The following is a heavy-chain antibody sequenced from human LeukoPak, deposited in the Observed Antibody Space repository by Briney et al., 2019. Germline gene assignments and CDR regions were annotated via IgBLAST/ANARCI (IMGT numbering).Heavy chain of an antibody. J-gene: IGHJ4*02. CDR1: GGSISGYY. CDR3: ARGSGSPDY. CDR2: IYYSGNS. V-gene: IGHV4-59*01. D-gene: IGHD3-10*01. Sequence: SETLSLTCTVSGGSISGYYWSWLRQPPGKGLEWVGYIYYSGNSNYNPSLKSRVTISVDTSKNQFSLRLTSVTAAGTAVYYCARGSGSPDYWGQGALVTVSS.